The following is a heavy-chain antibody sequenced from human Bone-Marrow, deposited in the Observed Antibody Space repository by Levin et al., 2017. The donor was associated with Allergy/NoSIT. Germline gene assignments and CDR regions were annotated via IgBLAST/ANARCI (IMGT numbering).Heavy chain of an antibody. D-gene: IGHD5-18*01. Sequence: QPGGSLRLSCAASGFTFSSYTMNWVRQAPGKGLEWVSHISGSGSTIYYADSVKGRFTISRDNAENSLYLQMNSLRAEDTAVYYCARGRADTATLKFRPDYWGRGSLVTVSS. V-gene: IGHV3-48*01. CDR3: ARGRADTATLKFRPDY. CDR2: ISGSGSTI. J-gene: IGHJ4*02. CDR1: GFTFSSYT.